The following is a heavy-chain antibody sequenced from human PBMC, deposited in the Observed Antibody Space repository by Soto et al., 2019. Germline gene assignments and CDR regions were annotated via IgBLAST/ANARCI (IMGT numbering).Heavy chain of an antibody. D-gene: IGHD3-22*01. Sequence: SETLSLTCTVSGGSISSGGYDWSWIRQHPGKGLEWIGYIYYSGSTYYNPSLKSRVTISVDTSKNQFSLKLSSVTAADTAVYYCARARREYYYDSSGYSTFDPWGQGTLVTAPQ. CDR2: IYYSGST. CDR3: ARARREYYYDSSGYSTFDP. J-gene: IGHJ5*02. CDR1: GGSISSGGYD. V-gene: IGHV4-31*03.